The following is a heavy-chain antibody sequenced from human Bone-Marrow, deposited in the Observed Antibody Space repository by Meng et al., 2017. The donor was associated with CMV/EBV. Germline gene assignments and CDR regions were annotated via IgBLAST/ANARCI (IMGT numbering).Heavy chain of an antibody. Sequence: GESLKISCAASGFTFSIYSMNWVRQPPGKGLEWVSSISSSSSYIYYADSVKGRFTISRDNAKNSLYLQMNSLRAEDTAVYYCARGLDSSGYEDYWGQGTLVTVSS. CDR3: ARGLDSSGYEDY. CDR1: GFTFSIYS. V-gene: IGHV3-21*01. D-gene: IGHD3-22*01. CDR2: ISSSSSYI. J-gene: IGHJ4*02.